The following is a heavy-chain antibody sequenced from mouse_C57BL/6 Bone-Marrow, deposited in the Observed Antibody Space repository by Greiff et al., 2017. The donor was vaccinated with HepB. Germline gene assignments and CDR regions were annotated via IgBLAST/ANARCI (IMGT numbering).Heavy chain of an antibody. V-gene: IGHV1-53*01. Sequence: VQLQQSGTELVKPGYSVTLSCKASGYTFTSYGMHWVKQRPGQGLEWIGNINPSNGGTNYKKKFKSKATLTVNNYSSTAYMTLSSLTSEYSAVYYCARRGAYWGQGTLVTVSA. CDR2: INPSNGGT. J-gene: IGHJ3*01. CDR1: GYTFTSYG. CDR3: ARRGAY.